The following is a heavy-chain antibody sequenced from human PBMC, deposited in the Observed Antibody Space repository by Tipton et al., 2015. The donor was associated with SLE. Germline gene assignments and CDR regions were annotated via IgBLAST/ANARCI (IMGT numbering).Heavy chain of an antibody. D-gene: IGHD3-22*01. Sequence: TLSLTCTVSGGSISGYYWSWIRQPPGKGLEWIGEINHSGSTNYNPSLKSRVTISVGTSKNQFSLKLSSVTAADTAVYYCARVSYYDSSGYYDAFDIWGQGTMVTVSS. CDR3: ARVSYYDSSGYYDAFDI. CDR2: INHSGST. V-gene: IGHV4-34*01. CDR1: GGSISGYY. J-gene: IGHJ3*02.